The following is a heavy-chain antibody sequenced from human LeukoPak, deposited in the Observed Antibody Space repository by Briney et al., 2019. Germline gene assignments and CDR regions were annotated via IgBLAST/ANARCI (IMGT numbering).Heavy chain of an antibody. V-gene: IGHV3-23*01. D-gene: IGHD3-22*01. J-gene: IGHJ4*02. Sequence: GGSLRLSCAASGVTFSTYAMSWVRQAPGKGLEWVSGIDGRGRYAYYRDSVRGRFTISRDNSKKTLDLYMSSLRAEDTAVYYCAKRSSGYYYYFESWGQGTLVTVSS. CDR3: AKRSSGYYYYFES. CDR2: IDGRGRYA. CDR1: GVTFSTYA.